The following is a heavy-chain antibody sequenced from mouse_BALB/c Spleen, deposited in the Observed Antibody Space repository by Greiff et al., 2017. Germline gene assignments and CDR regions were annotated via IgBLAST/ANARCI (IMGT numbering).Heavy chain of an antibody. CDR3: ARNSVLLRYYFDY. Sequence: QVHVKQSGPGLVQPSQSLSITCTVSGFSLTSYGVHWVRQSPGKGLEWLGVIWSGGSTDYNAAFISRLSISKDNSKSQVFFKMNSLQANDTAIYYCARNSVLLRYYFDYWGQGTTLTVSS. CDR1: GFSLTSYG. D-gene: IGHD1-1*01. V-gene: IGHV2-2*02. J-gene: IGHJ2*01. CDR2: IWSGGST.